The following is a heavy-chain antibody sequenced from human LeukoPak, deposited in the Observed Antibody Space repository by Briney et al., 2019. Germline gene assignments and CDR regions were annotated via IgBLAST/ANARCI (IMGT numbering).Heavy chain of an antibody. V-gene: IGHV4-4*07. J-gene: IGHJ3*02. D-gene: IGHD2-2*01. CDR3: ARAKPKDIVVVPAAMRKQDAFDI. CDR1: GGSISSYY. CDR2: IYTSGST. Sequence: SETLSLTCTVSGGSISSYYWSWIRQPAGKGLEWIGRIYTSGSTNYNPSLRSRVTMSVDTPKNQFSLKLSSVTAADTAVYYCARAKPKDIVVVPAAMRKQDAFDIWGQGTMVTVSS.